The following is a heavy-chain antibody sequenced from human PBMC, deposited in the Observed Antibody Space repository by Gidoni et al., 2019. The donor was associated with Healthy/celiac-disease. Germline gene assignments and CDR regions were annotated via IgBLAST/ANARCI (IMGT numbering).Heavy chain of an antibody. CDR3: ARAWGASYYFDY. CDR2: IWYDGSNK. V-gene: IGHV3-33*01. Sequence: QVQLVESGGGVVQPGRSLRLSCAASGFTFSSYGMHWVRQAPGKGLEWVAVIWYDGSNKYYADSVKGRFTISRDNSKNTLYLQMNSLRAEDTAVYYCARAWGASYYFDYWGQGTLVTVSS. D-gene: IGHD3-16*01. CDR1: GFTFSSYG. J-gene: IGHJ4*02.